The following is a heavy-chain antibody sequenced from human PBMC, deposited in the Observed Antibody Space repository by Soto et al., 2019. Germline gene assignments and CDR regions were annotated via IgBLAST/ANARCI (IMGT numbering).Heavy chain of an antibody. CDR3: ARDRYSYYDFWSGSLPYYYFGMDV. CDR1: GFTFSSYW. Sequence: GGSLRLSYAASGFTFSSYWMSWVRQAPGKGLEWVANIKQDGSEKYYVDSVKGRFTISRDNAKNSLYLQMNSLRAEDTAVYYCARDRYSYYDFWSGSLPYYYFGMDVWGQGTTVTVS. J-gene: IGHJ6*02. V-gene: IGHV3-7*01. CDR2: IKQDGSEK. D-gene: IGHD3-3*01.